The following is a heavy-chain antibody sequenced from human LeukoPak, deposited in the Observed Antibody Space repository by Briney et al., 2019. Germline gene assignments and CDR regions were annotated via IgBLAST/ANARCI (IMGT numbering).Heavy chain of an antibody. CDR3: AKVPTAILTLPVHYFDY. Sequence: GGSLRLSCAASGFTFSSYAMSWVRQAPGKGLEWVSIISGTGGSTYYADSVKGRFTISRDNSKNTLYLQMNSLRAEDTAVYYCAKVPTAILTLPVHYFDYWGQGTLVTVSS. CDR2: ISGTGGST. D-gene: IGHD2-2*02. CDR1: GFTFSSYA. J-gene: IGHJ4*02. V-gene: IGHV3-23*01.